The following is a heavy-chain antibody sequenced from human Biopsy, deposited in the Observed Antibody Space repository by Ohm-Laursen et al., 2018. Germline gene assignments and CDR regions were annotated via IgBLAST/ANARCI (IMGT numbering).Heavy chain of an antibody. CDR1: SYTFTDYN. J-gene: IGHJ4*02. V-gene: IGHV1-2*02. CDR3: ARDPLNGHKHFDY. Sequence: ASVKASCQASSYTFTDYNIHWMRQAPGQGLEWLGYINCKTGATNYAQKIQGTVTMTRDTSISSAYLALGSLRSADTAIYYCARDPLNGHKHFDYWGQGSLVTVSS. D-gene: IGHD2-8*01. CDR2: INCKTGAT.